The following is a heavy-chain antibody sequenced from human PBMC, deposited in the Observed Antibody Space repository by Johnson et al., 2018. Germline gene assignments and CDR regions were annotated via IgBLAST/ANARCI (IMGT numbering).Heavy chain of an antibody. CDR2: ISYDGSNK. D-gene: IGHD4-11*01. Sequence: LVQSGVGVVQPVMSLRLSCASSGFTFSSYGMHWVRQAPGKGLEWVAVISYDGSNKYYADSVKGRFTISRDNAKNTLYLQMNSLRAEDTAVYYCARMYSTYFDSWGQGTLVTVSS. CDR3: ARMYSTYFDS. V-gene: IGHV3-30*03. CDR1: GFTFSSYG. J-gene: IGHJ4*02.